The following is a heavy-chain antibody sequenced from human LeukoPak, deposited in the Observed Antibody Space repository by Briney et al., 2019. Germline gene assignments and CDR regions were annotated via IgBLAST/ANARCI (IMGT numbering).Heavy chain of an antibody. J-gene: IGHJ4*02. CDR1: GGTFSSYA. V-gene: IGHV1-69*13. CDR2: IIPIFGTA. D-gene: IGHD2-2*01. Sequence: SVKVSCKASGGTFSSYAISWVRQAPGQGLEWMGGIIPIFGTANYAQKFQGRVTITADEPTSTAYMELSSLRSEDTAVYYCARVVPAARIDYWGQGTLVTVSS. CDR3: ARVVPAARIDY.